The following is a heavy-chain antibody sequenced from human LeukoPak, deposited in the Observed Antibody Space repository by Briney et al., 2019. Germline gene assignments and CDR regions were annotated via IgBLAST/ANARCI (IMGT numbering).Heavy chain of an antibody. J-gene: IGHJ3*02. CDR3: ARDSTAYYYDSSGGAFDI. V-gene: IGHV4-30-2*01. Sequence: TSETLSLTCAVSGGSISSGGYSWGWIRQPPGQGLEWIVYIYHSGSTYYNPSLKSRVTISVDRSKNQFSLKLSSVTAADTAVYYCARDSTAYYYDSSGGAFDIWGQGTMVTVSS. CDR1: GGSISSGGYS. D-gene: IGHD3-22*01. CDR2: IYHSGST.